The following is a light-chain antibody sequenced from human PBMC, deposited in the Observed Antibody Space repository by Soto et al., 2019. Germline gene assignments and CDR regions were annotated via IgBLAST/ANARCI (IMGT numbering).Light chain of an antibody. CDR1: QSVSRY. J-gene: IGKJ5*01. CDR3: PRRSTWPIT. Sequence: EIVLTQSPATLSLSPGERATLSCRASQSVSRYLAWYQQKPGQAPRRLIYDASNRATGIPARFSGSGSGTDFTRTISSLEPEDFAVYYCPRRSTWPITFGQGTRLEIK. V-gene: IGKV3-11*01. CDR2: DAS.